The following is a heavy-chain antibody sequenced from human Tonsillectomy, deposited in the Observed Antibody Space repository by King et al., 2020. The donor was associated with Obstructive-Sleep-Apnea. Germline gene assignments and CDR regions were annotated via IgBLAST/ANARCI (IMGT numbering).Heavy chain of an antibody. D-gene: IGHD2/OR15-2a*01. CDR1: GFTFSNSW. CDR2: LNSDGSDK. V-gene: IGHV3-7*01. Sequence: VQLVESGGGSVQPGGSLRLSCAASGFTFSNSWMTWVRQSPGKGLEWVATLNSDGSDKYYVDSVKGRFTISRDNAKNSLYLQMNSLRGEDTAVYYCATFEIIDDWGQGTQVTVSS. J-gene: IGHJ4*02. CDR3: ATFEIIDD.